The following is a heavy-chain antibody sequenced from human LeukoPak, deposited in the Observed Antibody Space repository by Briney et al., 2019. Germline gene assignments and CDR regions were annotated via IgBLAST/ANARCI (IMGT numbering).Heavy chain of an antibody. CDR2: IYTSGST. D-gene: IGHD4-17*01. J-gene: IGHJ6*03. CDR1: GGSISSYY. CDR3: ARQASRAGDYEYYYYYYYMVV. Sequence: SETLSLTCTVSGGSISSYYWSWIRQPAGKGLEWIGRIYTSGSTNYNPSLKSRVTMSVDTSKNQFSLKLSSVTAADTAVYYCARQASRAGDYEYYYYYYYMVVWGKGTTVTVSS. V-gene: IGHV4-4*07.